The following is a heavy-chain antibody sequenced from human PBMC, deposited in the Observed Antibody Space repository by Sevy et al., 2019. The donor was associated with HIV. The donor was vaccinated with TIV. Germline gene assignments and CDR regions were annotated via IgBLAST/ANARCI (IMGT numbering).Heavy chain of an antibody. CDR1: GFTFSSYA. CDR3: ATIDYGDYVGSANFDY. CDR2: ISGSGGST. Sequence: GGSLGLSCAASGFTFSSYAMSWVRQAPGKGLEWVSAISGSGGSTYYADSVKGRFTISRDNSKNTLYLQMNSLRAEDTAVYYCATIDYGDYVGSANFDYWGQGTLVTVSS. V-gene: IGHV3-23*01. J-gene: IGHJ4*02. D-gene: IGHD4-17*01.